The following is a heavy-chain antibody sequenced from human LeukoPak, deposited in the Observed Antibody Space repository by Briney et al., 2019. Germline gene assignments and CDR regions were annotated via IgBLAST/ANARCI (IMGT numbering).Heavy chain of an antibody. J-gene: IGHJ5*02. D-gene: IGHD3-10*01. Sequence: ASVRVSCKASGYTFTSYYMHWVPQAPGQGLEWMGLINPSGGSTSYAQKFQGRVTMTRDTSTSTVYMELSSLRSEDTAVYYCARARDYYGSGSLGFDPWGQGTLVTVPS. CDR1: GYTFTSYY. V-gene: IGHV1-46*01. CDR3: ARARDYYGSGSLGFDP. CDR2: INPSGGST.